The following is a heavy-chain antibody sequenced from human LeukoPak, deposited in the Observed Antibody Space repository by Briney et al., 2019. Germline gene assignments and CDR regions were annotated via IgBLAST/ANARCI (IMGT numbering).Heavy chain of an antibody. D-gene: IGHD4-23*01. Sequence: GGSLRLSCAASGFTFSTYWMSWVRQAPGKGLEWVANIKQDGSEKYFVDSVKGRFTISRDNAKNSLYLQMNSLRAEDTAVYYCARDLGKIGGNSSPFDYWGQGTLVTASS. V-gene: IGHV3-7*01. CDR1: GFTFSTYW. J-gene: IGHJ4*02. CDR3: ARDLGKIGGNSSPFDY. CDR2: IKQDGSEK.